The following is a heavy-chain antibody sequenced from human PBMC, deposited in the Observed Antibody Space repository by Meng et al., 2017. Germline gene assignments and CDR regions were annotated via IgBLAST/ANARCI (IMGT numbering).Heavy chain of an antibody. J-gene: IGHJ4*02. CDR2: IYYSGST. D-gene: IGHD4-17*01. CDR1: GGSINSDDYY. V-gene: IGHV4-31*03. Sequence: QVQLQESGPGLVKPSQTLSLTCTVSGGSINSDDYYWSWIRQHPGKGLEWIGFIYYSGSTYYTPSLKSRVSISVDTSKNQFSLKVTSVTAADTAVYYCARGDYDGLAYWGQGTLVTVSS. CDR3: ARGDYDGLAY.